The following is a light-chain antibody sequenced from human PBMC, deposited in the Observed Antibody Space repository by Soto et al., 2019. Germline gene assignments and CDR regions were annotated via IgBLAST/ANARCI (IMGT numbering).Light chain of an antibody. V-gene: IGKV1D-12*01. CDR1: QGISTW. Sequence: DIQMTQSPSSVSASVGDSVTITCRASQGISTWLAWFHQKPGEAPKLLMYAASSLQSGVPSRFSGSRSGTDFTLTISSLQPEDFATYYCQHANSFPITFGQGTRLEIK. J-gene: IGKJ5*01. CDR2: AAS. CDR3: QHANSFPIT.